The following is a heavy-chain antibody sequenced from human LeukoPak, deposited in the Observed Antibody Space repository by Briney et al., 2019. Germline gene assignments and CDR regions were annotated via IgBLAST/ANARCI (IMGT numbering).Heavy chain of an antibody. D-gene: IGHD2-15*01. CDR1: GFTFSSYG. CDR2: IWYDGSNK. Sequence: GGSLRLSCAASGFTFSSYGMHWVRQAPGKGLEWVAVIWYDGSNKYYADSVKGRFTISRDNSKNTLYLQMNSLRAEDTAVYYCAKDSPYCSGGSCYSGFMDYWGQGTLVTVSS. V-gene: IGHV3-30*02. J-gene: IGHJ4*02. CDR3: AKDSPYCSGGSCYSGFMDY.